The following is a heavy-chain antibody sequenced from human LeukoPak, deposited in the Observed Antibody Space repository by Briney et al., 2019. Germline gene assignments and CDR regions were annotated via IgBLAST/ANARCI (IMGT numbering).Heavy chain of an antibody. D-gene: IGHD6-13*01. CDR2: IYYSGST. CDR1: GGSISSYY. Sequence: SETLSLTCTVSGGSISSYYWSWIRQPPGKGLEWIGYIYYSGSTNYNPSLKSRVTISVDTSKNQFSLKLSSVTAADTAVYYCARGGDSSSWNSWFDPWGQGTLVTVSS. CDR3: ARGGDSSSWNSWFDP. V-gene: IGHV4-59*01. J-gene: IGHJ5*02.